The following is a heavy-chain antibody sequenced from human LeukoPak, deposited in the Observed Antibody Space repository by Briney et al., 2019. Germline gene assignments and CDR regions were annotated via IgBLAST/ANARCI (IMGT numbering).Heavy chain of an antibody. D-gene: IGHD3-10*01. Sequence: GGSLRLSCAASGFTFSSYEMNWVRQAPGKGLEWVSAISGSGGSTYYADSVKGRFTISRDNSKNTLYLQMNSLRAEDTAVYYCAKVSQGSGSYYNVDWFDPWGQGTLVTVSS. V-gene: IGHV3-23*01. J-gene: IGHJ5*02. CDR2: ISGSGGST. CDR3: AKVSQGSGSYYNVDWFDP. CDR1: GFTFSSYE.